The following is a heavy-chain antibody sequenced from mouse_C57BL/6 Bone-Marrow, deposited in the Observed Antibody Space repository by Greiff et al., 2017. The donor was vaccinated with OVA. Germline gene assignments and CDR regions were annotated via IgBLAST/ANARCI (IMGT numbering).Heavy chain of an antibody. J-gene: IGHJ1*03. CDR2: IDPEDGET. V-gene: IGHV14-2*01. Sequence: EVQGVESGAELVKPGASVKLSCTASGFNIKDYYMHWVKQRTEQGLEWIGRIDPEDGETKYAPKFQGKATITADTSSNTAYLQLSSLTSEDTAVYYCARMDYYGRRNVGGPWYFDVWGTGTTVTVSS. D-gene: IGHD1-1*01. CDR1: GFNIKDYY. CDR3: ARMDYYGRRNVGGPWYFDV.